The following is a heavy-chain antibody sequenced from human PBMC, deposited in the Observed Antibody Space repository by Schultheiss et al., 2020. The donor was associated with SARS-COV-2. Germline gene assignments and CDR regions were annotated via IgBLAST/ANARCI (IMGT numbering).Heavy chain of an antibody. CDR3: ARDRITMVRGVISGRMDV. CDR2: ISSSSSYI. Sequence: GSLRLSCAASGFTFSSYSMNWVRQAPGKGLEWVSSISSSSSYIYYADSVKGRFTISRDNAKNSLYLQMNSLRAEDTAVYYCARDRITMVRGVISGRMDVWGQGTTVTVSS. V-gene: IGHV3-21*01. J-gene: IGHJ6*02. D-gene: IGHD3-10*01. CDR1: GFTFSSYS.